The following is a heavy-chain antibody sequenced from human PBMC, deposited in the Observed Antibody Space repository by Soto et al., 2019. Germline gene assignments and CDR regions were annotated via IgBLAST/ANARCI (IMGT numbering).Heavy chain of an antibody. CDR3: ARYPHYDDYYYGLDV. V-gene: IGHV4-59*01. D-gene: IGHD5-12*01. J-gene: IGHJ6*02. CDR2: IHYSGST. CDR1: GDSISSYY. Sequence: QVQLQESGPGLVKPSETLSLTCTVSGDSISSYYWSWIGQPPGKGLEWIGYIHYSGSTSYKPSLRSRVTISADTSKNQFSLKLSSVTAADTAVYYCARYPHYDDYYYGLDVWGQGTTVIVSS.